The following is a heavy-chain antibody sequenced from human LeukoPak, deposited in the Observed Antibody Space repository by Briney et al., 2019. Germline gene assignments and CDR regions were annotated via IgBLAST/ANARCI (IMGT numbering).Heavy chain of an antibody. CDR3: ARGNTFGTTLTYNWLDP. J-gene: IGHJ5*02. Sequence: ASVKVSCKASGGTFSSYAISWVRQAPGQGLEWMGGIIPIFGTANYAQKFQGRVTITTDESTSTAYMELSSLRSEDTAVYYCARGNTFGTTLTYNWLDPWGQGTLVTVSS. V-gene: IGHV1-69*05. D-gene: IGHD1-7*01. CDR2: IIPIFGTA. CDR1: GGTFSSYA.